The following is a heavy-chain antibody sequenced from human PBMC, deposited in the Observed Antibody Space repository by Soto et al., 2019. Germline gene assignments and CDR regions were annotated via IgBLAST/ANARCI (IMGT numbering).Heavy chain of an antibody. CDR3: ARDRVLLRGGYRYGDAFDI. J-gene: IGHJ3*02. D-gene: IGHD5-12*01. CDR2: VSGSTIYK. Sequence: GGSLRLSCAASGFTFSSYSMNWVRQAPGKGLEWVSSVSGSTIYKYYADSLKGRFTISRDNAKNSLYLQMNSLRAEDTAIYYCARDRVLLRGGYRYGDAFDIWGQGTLVTVSS. CDR1: GFTFSSYS. V-gene: IGHV3-21*01.